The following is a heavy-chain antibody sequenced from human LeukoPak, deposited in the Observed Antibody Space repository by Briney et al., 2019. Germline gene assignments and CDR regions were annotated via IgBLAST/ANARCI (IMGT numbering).Heavy chain of an antibody. CDR3: ARGRETVYCSSTSCYRTSHDAFDI. CDR2: IIPIFGTA. D-gene: IGHD2-2*02. CDR1: GGTFSSYA. V-gene: IGHV1-69*13. J-gene: IGHJ3*02. Sequence: SVKVSCKASGGTFSSYAISWVRQAPGQGLEWMGGIIPIFGTANYAQKFQGRVTITADESTSAAYMELSSLRSEDTAVYYCARGRETVYCSSTSCYRTSHDAFDIWGQGTMVTVSS.